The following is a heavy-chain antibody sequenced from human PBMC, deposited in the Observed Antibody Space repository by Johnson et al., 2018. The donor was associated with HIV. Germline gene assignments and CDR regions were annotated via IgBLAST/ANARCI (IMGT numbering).Heavy chain of an antibody. CDR2: IYSGGST. CDR3: ARDRRVSREGYCSGGTCEPYIAYPNSFDI. J-gene: IGHJ3*02. Sequence: MLLVESGGDLVQPGGSLRLSCAASGFTVSSNYMNWVRQAPGKGLEWVSVIYSGGSTYYADSVKGRCTISRDNSKNTLYLHLNSLRAEDTAVYYCARDRRVSREGYCSGGTCEPYIAYPNSFDIWGQGTMVTVSS. D-gene: IGHD2-15*01. V-gene: IGHV3-66*01. CDR1: GFTVSSNY.